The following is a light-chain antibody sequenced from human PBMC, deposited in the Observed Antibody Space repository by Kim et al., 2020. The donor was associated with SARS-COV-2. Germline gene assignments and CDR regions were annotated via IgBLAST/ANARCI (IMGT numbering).Light chain of an antibody. V-gene: IGKV3-20*01. CDR1: QSITRDC. CDR2: SAS. J-gene: IGKJ1*01. Sequence: SPGHRATLTCRARQSITRDCLAWYQQTGGPAPMLLIHSASSRATRIPNMISGSGSGTDFTLTISRLGPEDFVVYCCQHYGSSSGTFGPGTKVDIK. CDR3: QHYGSSSGT.